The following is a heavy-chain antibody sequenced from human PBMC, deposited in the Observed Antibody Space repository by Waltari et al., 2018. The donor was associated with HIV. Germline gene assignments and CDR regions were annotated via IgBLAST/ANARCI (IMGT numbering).Heavy chain of an antibody. D-gene: IGHD3-16*01. CDR3: ASLYNYVWGSPPPFDY. Sequence: EVQLVESGGGLVQPGGSLRLSCAASGFTFSSYWMHWVRQAPGKGLVWVSLINSDGSITNYADSVKGRFTISRDNAKNTVYLQMNSLRAEDTALYYCASLYNYVWGSPPPFDYWGQGTLVTVSS. CDR2: INSDGSIT. J-gene: IGHJ4*02. CDR1: GFTFSSYW. V-gene: IGHV3-74*01.